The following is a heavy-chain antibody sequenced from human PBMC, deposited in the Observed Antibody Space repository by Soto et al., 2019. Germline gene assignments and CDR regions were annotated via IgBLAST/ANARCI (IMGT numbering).Heavy chain of an antibody. Sequence: KVSCKASGYTFSSYWIAWVRQMPGKGLEWMGTIYVDDSDTTYSPSFQGQVTISADKSTSSAYLQWSSLKASDTAMYYCARLRIQSGNFRSFDYWGQGTLVTVSS. CDR2: IYVDDSDT. J-gene: IGHJ4*02. CDR3: ARLRIQSGNFRSFDY. CDR1: GYTFSSYW. D-gene: IGHD1-1*01. V-gene: IGHV5-51*01.